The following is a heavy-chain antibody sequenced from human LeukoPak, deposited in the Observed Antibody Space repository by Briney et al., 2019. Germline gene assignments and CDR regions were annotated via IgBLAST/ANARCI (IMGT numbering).Heavy chain of an antibody. D-gene: IGHD5-18*01. CDR1: GFIFDDYG. CDR3: ARGGYTAMGHYYFDY. CDR2: INWNGGST. J-gene: IGHJ4*02. V-gene: IGHV3-20*04. Sequence: GGSLRLSCAASGFIFDDYGMSWVRQSPGKGLEWVSGINWNGGSTGYADSVKGRFTISRDNAKNTLYLQMNSLRAEDTAVYYCARGGYTAMGHYYFDYWGQGTLVTVSS.